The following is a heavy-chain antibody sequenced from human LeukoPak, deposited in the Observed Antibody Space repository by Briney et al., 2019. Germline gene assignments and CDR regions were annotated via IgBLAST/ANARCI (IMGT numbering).Heavy chain of an antibody. CDR3: ARAGYSSSWDGGGYYYYYMDV. Sequence: GGSLRLSCAASGFTFDDYGMSWVRQAPGKGLEWVSGINWNGGSTGYTDSVKGRFTISRDNAKNSLYLQMNSLRAEDTALYHCARAGYSSSWDGGGYYYYYMDVWGKGTTVTVSS. D-gene: IGHD6-13*01. CDR1: GFTFDDYG. J-gene: IGHJ6*03. CDR2: INWNGGST. V-gene: IGHV3-20*01.